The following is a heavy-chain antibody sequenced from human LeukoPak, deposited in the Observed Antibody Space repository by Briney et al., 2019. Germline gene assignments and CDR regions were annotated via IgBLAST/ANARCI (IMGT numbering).Heavy chain of an antibody. CDR2: MKRNSGNK. Sequence: EAAVTVSFLASGYTFTSYDINWVRPAPGQGREGMGWMKRNSGNKGDAQKVQGRVTMTKTNSISTVYMELSSLRSEDTAVYSCARVDTVAYYFDYWGRGPLATVSS. V-gene: IGHV1-8*01. D-gene: IGHD5-12*01. CDR3: ARVDTVAYYFDY. CDR1: GYTFTSYD. J-gene: IGHJ4*02.